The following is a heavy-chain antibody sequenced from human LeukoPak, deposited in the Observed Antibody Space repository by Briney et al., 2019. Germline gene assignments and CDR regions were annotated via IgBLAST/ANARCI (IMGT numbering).Heavy chain of an antibody. CDR3: AKDLRAGYCSGGSCYSTPFYY. CDR2: ISGSGGST. CDR1: GFTFSSYA. D-gene: IGHD2-15*01. Sequence: GGSLRLSCAASGFTFSSYAMSWVRQAPGKGLEWVSAISGSGGSTYYADSVKGRFTISRDNSKNTLYLQMNSLRAEDTAVYHCAKDLRAGYCSGGSCYSTPFYYWGQGTLVTVSS. J-gene: IGHJ4*02. V-gene: IGHV3-23*01.